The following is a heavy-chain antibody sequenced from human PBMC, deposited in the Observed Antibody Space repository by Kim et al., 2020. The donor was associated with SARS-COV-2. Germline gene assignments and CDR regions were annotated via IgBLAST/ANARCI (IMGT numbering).Heavy chain of an antibody. Sequence: GGSLRLSCAASGFDFRGYTMGWVRQAPGKGLEWVSGISHGGDETFYIDSVKGRFTISRDNSKNTLDLQMNSLRAEDTARYFCAKDGDGDRWDFDCWGQGTLVTVSS. J-gene: IGHJ4*02. CDR1: GFDFRGYT. CDR2: ISHGGDET. V-gene: IGHV3-23*01. D-gene: IGHD4-17*01. CDR3: AKDGDGDRWDFDC.